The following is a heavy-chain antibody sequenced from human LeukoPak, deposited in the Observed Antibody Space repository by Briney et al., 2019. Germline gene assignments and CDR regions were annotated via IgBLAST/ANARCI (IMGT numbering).Heavy chain of an antibody. CDR3: ARVWSGTYYYY. J-gene: IGHJ4*02. V-gene: IGHV3-7*05. D-gene: IGHD3-3*01. Sequence: GGSLRLFCVFSGFTFSSSWKRWVRQAPGRGLEWVANIKEDGSEKYYVDSVKGRFTISRDNAKNSLYLQMNSLRAEDTAVHYCARVWSGTYYYYWGQGTLVTVSS. CDR1: GFTFSSSW. CDR2: IKEDGSEK.